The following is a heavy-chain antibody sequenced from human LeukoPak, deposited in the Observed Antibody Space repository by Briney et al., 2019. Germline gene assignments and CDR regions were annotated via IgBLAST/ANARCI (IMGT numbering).Heavy chain of an antibody. CDR3: ARGYDYVYYFDY. CDR2: IYYSGST. CDR1: GGSISSGGYY. D-gene: IGHD3-16*01. Sequence: PSETLSLTCTVSGGSISSGGYYWSWIRQHPGKGLEWNGYIYYSGSTYYNPSLKSRVTISVDTSKNQFSLKLSSVTAADTAVYYCARGYDYVYYFDYWGQGTLVTVSS. J-gene: IGHJ4*02. V-gene: IGHV4-31*03.